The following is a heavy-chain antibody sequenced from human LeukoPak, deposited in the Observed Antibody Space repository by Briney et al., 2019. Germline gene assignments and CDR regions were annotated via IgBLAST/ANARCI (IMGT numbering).Heavy chain of an antibody. D-gene: IGHD6-19*01. CDR1: GFTFSSYW. J-gene: IGHJ4*02. Sequence: PGGSLRLSCAASGFTFSSYWMHWVRQAPGKGLVWVSRIDSDGSSTSYADSVKGRFTISRDNAKNTEYLQMNSLRAEDTAVYYCARVSSSGWSYFDYWGQGTLVTVSS. CDR3: ARVSSSGWSYFDY. CDR2: IDSDGSST. V-gene: IGHV3-74*01.